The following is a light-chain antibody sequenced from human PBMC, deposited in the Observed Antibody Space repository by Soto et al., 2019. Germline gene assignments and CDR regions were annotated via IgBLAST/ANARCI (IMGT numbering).Light chain of an antibody. CDR1: QSVSSSY. CDR2: GAS. J-gene: IGKJ3*01. V-gene: IGKV3-20*01. CDR3: QQYGSSPQGFT. Sequence: EIVLTQSPGTLSLSPGERATLSCRASQSVSSSYLAWYQQKPGQAPRLLIYGASSRATGIPDRFSGGGSGTDFTLTISRLEPEAFAVYYCQQYGSSPQGFTFGPGTKVDIK.